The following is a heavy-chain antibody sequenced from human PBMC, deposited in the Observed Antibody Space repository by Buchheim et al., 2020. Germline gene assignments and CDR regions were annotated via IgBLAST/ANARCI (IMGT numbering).Heavy chain of an antibody. D-gene: IGHD3-10*01. Sequence: EVQLVESGGGLVQPGGSLRLSCSAPGFPFSIYWMHWVRQAPGKGLAWVSHINREGTTTNYADSVRGRFTISRDNGKNTLYLQMNNLRAEDTAVYYCVSNMYGSGDYWGQGTL. CDR2: INREGTTT. CDR3: VSNMYGSGDY. V-gene: IGHV3-74*01. CDR1: GFPFSIYW. J-gene: IGHJ4*02.